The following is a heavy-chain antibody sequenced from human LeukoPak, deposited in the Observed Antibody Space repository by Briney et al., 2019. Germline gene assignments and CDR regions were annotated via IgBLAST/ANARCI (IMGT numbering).Heavy chain of an antibody. J-gene: IGHJ4*02. Sequence: PSETLSLTCTVSGGSFSSYIYPWGWIRQPPGKGLEWIGSISHSGTTYYNPSLKSRVTISIDTSKSQFSLKLNSVTAAHTAVYYCARGPVEMATLHYYLDYWGQGTLVTVSS. CDR2: ISHSGTT. D-gene: IGHD5-24*01. V-gene: IGHV4-39*07. CDR1: GGSFSSYIYP. CDR3: ARGPVEMATLHYYLDY.